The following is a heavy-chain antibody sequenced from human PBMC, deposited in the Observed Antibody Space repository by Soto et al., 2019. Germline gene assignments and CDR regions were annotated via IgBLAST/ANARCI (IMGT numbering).Heavy chain of an antibody. CDR1: GFTFSSYG. Sequence: VHLAQSGGGLVQPGRSLRLSCAASGFTFSSYGMHWVRQAPGKGLEWVAVILYDGSKKYYADSVKGRFTISRDNSKNTMYLQMSSLRGEDTALYYCVKDGSSGWPYFGDMDVWGRGTTVTVSS. V-gene: IGHV3-30*18. CDR2: ILYDGSKK. D-gene: IGHD6-19*01. J-gene: IGHJ6*02. CDR3: VKDGSSGWPYFGDMDV.